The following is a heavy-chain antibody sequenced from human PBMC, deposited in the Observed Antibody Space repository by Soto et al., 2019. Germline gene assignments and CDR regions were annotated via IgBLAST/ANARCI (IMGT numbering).Heavy chain of an antibody. J-gene: IGHJ4*02. D-gene: IGHD5-12*01. CDR1: GFSLSNIRMG. Sequence: SGPTLVNPTETLTLLCSVSGFSLSNIRMGVSWIRQPPGKALEWLAHISSNDEESYSTSLQNRLTISKDSSKSQVVLTMTNMDPVDTGTYYCAREQRYGGYKWFDFWGQGILVTVSS. V-gene: IGHV2-26*01. CDR2: ISSNDEE. CDR3: AREQRYGGYKWFDF.